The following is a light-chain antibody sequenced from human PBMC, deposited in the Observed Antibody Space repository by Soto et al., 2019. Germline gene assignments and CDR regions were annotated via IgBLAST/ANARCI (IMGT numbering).Light chain of an antibody. Sequence: EIVLTQSPGTLSLSPGERATLSCRASQSVRSNYLAWYQQKPGQAPRLLIYGASSRATGIPDRFSGSGSGTDFTLTISRLEPEDFAVYYCQHYGSSEYTFGQGTKLEIK. J-gene: IGKJ2*01. CDR2: GAS. V-gene: IGKV3-20*01. CDR1: QSVRSNY. CDR3: QHYGSSEYT.